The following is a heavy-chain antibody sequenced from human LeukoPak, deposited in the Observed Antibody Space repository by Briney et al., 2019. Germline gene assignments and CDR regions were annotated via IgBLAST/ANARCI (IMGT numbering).Heavy chain of an antibody. V-gene: IGHV3-33*01. J-gene: IGHJ6*02. Sequence: GGSLRLSCAASGFTFNTYGMNWVRQAPGKGLEWVAIIWYDGSDKYYAESVKGRFTISRDNSKNTMYLQVNSLRAEDTAVYYCARAGCTGGSCLAYNYYAMDVWGQGTTVTVSS. D-gene: IGHD2-15*01. CDR2: IWYDGSDK. CDR1: GFTFNTYG. CDR3: ARAGCTGGSCLAYNYYAMDV.